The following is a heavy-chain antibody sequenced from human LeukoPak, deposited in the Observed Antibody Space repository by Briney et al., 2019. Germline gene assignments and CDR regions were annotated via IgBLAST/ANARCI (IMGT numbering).Heavy chain of an antibody. CDR1: GDSVSPFY. CDR2: IHNSGII. D-gene: IGHD2-15*01. CDR3: AKNAGRGRPTDL. V-gene: IGHV4-59*02. Sequence: SESLSLACSVSGDSVSPFYWSWVRQPPGKGLEWIAYIHNSGIISYNPSLKGRATISLDTSKNQVSLKLTSVTAADTAIYYCAKNAGRGRPTDLWGQGTLVTVSS. J-gene: IGHJ5*02.